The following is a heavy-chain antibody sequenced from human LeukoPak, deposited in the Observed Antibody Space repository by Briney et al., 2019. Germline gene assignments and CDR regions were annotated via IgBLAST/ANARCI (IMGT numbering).Heavy chain of an antibody. V-gene: IGHV3-53*01. D-gene: IGHD6-19*01. CDR2: VYSGGST. Sequence: PGGSLRLSCAASGFTVSTNYMNWVRQAPGKGLEWVSVVYSGGSTYYADSVKGRFTISRDNSKNTLYLRMSSLRAEDTAVYYCARGGYSSGWYRDWGQGTLVTVSS. CDR1: GFTVSTNY. J-gene: IGHJ4*02. CDR3: ARGGYSSGWYRD.